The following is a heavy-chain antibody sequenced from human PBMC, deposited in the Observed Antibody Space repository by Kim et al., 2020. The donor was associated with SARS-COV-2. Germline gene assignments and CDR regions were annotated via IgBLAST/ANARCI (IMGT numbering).Heavy chain of an antibody. CDR1: GFTFSSYA. D-gene: IGHD2-15*01. CDR2: ISGSGGST. Sequence: GGSLRLSCAASGFTFSSYAMSWVRQAPGKGLEWVSAISGSGGSTYYADSVKGRFTISRDNSKNTLYLQMNSLRAEDTAVYYCAKSHSTALIVVGANWFDPWGQGTLVTVSS. V-gene: IGHV3-23*01. J-gene: IGHJ5*02. CDR3: AKSHSTALIVVGANWFDP.